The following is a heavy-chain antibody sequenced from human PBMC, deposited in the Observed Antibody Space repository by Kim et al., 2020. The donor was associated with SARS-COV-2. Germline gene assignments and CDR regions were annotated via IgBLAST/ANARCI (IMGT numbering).Heavy chain of an antibody. J-gene: IGHJ6*02. V-gene: IGHV1-69*13. Sequence: SVKVSCRASGGTFSTFSVNWVRQAPGQGLEWMGGIIPMFATTTYAQKFQDRVTITAGESTSTVYLEVNSLRSDDSATYFCARSLEVDYGDNRTQHLGMDVWGQGTTVIVSS. CDR2: IIPMFATT. CDR3: ARSLEVDYGDNRTQHLGMDV. D-gene: IGHD4-17*01. CDR1: GGTFSTFS.